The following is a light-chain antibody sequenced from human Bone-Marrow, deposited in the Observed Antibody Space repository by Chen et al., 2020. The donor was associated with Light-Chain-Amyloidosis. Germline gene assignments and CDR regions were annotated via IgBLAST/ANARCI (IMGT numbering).Light chain of an antibody. Sequence: SYVLTQPSSVSVAPGQTATIACGGNNIGSTSVNWYQQTPGQARLLVVYDDSDRPSGIPERLSVSNSGNTATLTISRVEAGHEADYFCQVWDRRSDRPVFGGGTKLTVL. CDR3: QVWDRRSDRPV. CDR2: DDS. CDR1: NIGSTS. V-gene: IGLV3-21*02. J-gene: IGLJ3*02.